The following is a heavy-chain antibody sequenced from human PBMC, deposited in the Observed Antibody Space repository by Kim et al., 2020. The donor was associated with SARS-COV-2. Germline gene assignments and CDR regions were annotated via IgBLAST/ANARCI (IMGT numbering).Heavy chain of an antibody. CDR3: VKWGGWVYREDY. Sequence: SYADSVKGRFTISRDNSKNTLYLQMSSLRAEDTAVYYCVKWGGWVYREDYWGQGTLVTVSS. D-gene: IGHD3-10*01. V-gene: IGHV3-64D*09. J-gene: IGHJ4*02.